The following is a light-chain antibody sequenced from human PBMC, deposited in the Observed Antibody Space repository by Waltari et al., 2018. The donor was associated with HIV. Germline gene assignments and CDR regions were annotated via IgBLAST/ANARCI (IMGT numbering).Light chain of an antibody. CDR3: QAADSSGTYKGNWV. Sequence: SYELTQPPSVSVSPGQTARITCSGDALPKHYPNRYQQKPGQPPVLVIYKDRERPSGIPERFSGSSSGTTVTLTMSGVQAEDEADYYCQAADSSGTYKGNWVFGGGTKLTVL. V-gene: IGLV3-25*03. CDR1: ALPKHY. J-gene: IGLJ3*02. CDR2: KDR.